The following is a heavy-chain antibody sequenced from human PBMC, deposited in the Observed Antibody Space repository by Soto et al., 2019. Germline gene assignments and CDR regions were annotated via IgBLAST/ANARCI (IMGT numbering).Heavy chain of an antibody. J-gene: IGHJ3*01. CDR1: GGSISTYY. D-gene: IGHD2-15*01. CDR3: ARPYGGKIGDALDL. V-gene: IGHV4-4*07. Sequence: QVQLQESGPGLVKPSETLSLTCTVSGGSISTYYWSWIRQPAGKGLEWIGRIYASGSTNYNPSLKSRVTMSVATSKNQFSLKLSSVTAADTAVYYCARPYGGKIGDALDLWGQGTMVTVSS. CDR2: IYASGST.